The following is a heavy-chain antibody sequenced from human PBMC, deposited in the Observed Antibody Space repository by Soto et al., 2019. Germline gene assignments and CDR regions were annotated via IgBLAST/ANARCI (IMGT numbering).Heavy chain of an antibody. V-gene: IGHV3-74*01. CDR2: INTDGTST. CDR1: GFIFSDYW. D-gene: IGHD6-19*01. J-gene: IGHJ6*02. Sequence: EVQLVESGGGLVQPGGSLRLSCAASGFIFSDYWMHWVRQAPGKGLVWVSRINTDGTSTNYADSVKGRFNISRDNAKNTRYLQMSSRRAEDTAVYYCARGQWQINYLYYGMDVWGQGTTVTVAS. CDR3: ARGQWQINYLYYGMDV.